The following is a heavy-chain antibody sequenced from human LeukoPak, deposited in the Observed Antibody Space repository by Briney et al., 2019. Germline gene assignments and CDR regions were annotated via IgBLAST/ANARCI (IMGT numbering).Heavy chain of an antibody. Sequence: GGSLRLSCAASGFTFSSYWMNWARQAPGKGLEWVSSISSSSSYIYYADSVKGRFTISRDNAKNSLYLQMNSLRAEDTAVYYCARDLVSSEGADYWGQGTLVTVSS. J-gene: IGHJ4*02. V-gene: IGHV3-21*01. CDR2: ISSSSSYI. CDR1: GFTFSSYW. CDR3: ARDLVSSEGADY. D-gene: IGHD1-26*01.